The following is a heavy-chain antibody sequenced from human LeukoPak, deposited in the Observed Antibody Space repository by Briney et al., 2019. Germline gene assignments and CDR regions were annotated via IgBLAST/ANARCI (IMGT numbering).Heavy chain of an antibody. CDR3: ARGGSGRTYYYYYMDV. V-gene: IGHV4-34*01. D-gene: IGHD2-15*01. CDR2: INHSGST. CDR1: GGSFSGYY. J-gene: IGHJ6*03. Sequence: PSETLSLTCAVYGGSFSGYYWSWIRQPPGKGLEWIGEINHSGSTNYNPSLKSRVTISVDTSKNQFSLKLSSVTAADTAVYYCARGGSGRTYYYYYMDVWGKGTTVTVSS.